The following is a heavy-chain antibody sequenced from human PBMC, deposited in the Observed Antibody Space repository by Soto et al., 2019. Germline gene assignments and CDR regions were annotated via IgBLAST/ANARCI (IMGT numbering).Heavy chain of an antibody. CDR2: IYYSGST. J-gene: IGHJ6*02. V-gene: IGHV4-30-4*01. CDR1: GGSISSGDYY. Sequence: KSSETLSLTCTVSGGSISSGDYYWSWIRQPPGKGLEWIGYIYYSGSTYYNPSLKSRVTISVDTSKNQFSLKLSSVTAADTAVYYCARDRDWPRAQPYYAMDVCGQGTTVTVSS. D-gene: IGHD2-21*01. CDR3: ARDRDWPRAQPYYAMDV.